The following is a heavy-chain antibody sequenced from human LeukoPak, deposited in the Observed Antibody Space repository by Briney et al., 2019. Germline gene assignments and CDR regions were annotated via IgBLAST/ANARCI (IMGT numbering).Heavy chain of an antibody. Sequence: GGSLRLSCEASGFIFSNYVMTWVRQAPGKGLEWVSVITGSGGNTYYAESVKGRFTISRDNSKNTLYLQMNSLRAEDTATYYCAKRPPAKQQLYYFDSWGQGALVTVSS. CDR3: AKRPPAKQQLYYFDS. D-gene: IGHD1-1*01. J-gene: IGHJ4*02. CDR1: GFIFSNYV. CDR2: ITGSGGNT. V-gene: IGHV3-23*01.